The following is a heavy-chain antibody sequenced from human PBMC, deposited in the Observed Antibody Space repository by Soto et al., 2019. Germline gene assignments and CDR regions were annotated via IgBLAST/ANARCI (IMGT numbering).Heavy chain of an antibody. J-gene: IGHJ4*02. V-gene: IGHV3-21*01. Sequence: GALRLSCAASGFTFSSYSMNCVRQAPGKGLEGVSSSSSSSSYIYYADSVKGRFTISRDNAKNSLYLQMNSLRAEDTAVYYCARGRSPDDYWGQGTLVTVSS. CDR2: SSSSSSYI. CDR3: ARGRSPDDY. D-gene: IGHD1-26*01. CDR1: GFTFSSYS.